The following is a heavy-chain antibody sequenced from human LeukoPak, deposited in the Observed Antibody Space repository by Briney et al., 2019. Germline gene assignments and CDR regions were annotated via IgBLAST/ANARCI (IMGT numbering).Heavy chain of an antibody. D-gene: IGHD3-22*01. V-gene: IGHV1-69*02. Sequence: SVKVSCRASGGTFSSYTFTWVRQAPGQGLEWMGRIIPILAIADYAQKFQGRVTITADRSTSTAYMELSRLRTEDTAVYYCARARPFYYDSSGYYYDLGYWGQGTLVTVSS. CDR1: GGTFSSYT. J-gene: IGHJ4*02. CDR3: ARARPFYYDSSGYYYDLGY. CDR2: IIPILAIA.